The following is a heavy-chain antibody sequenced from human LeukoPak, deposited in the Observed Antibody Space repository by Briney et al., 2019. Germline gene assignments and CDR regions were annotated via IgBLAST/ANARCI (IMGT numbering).Heavy chain of an antibody. D-gene: IGHD5-18*01. V-gene: IGHV1-69*05. J-gene: IGHJ4*02. CDR3: ATQTRRILLHSEVDY. CDR1: GGTFSNYA. Sequence: SVKVSCKASGGTFSNYAISWVRQAPGQGLEWMGRIIPIFGTANYAQKLQGRVTITTGESTSTAYMELSSLRSEDTAVYYCATQTRRILLHSEVDYWGQGTLVTVSS. CDR2: IIPIFGTA.